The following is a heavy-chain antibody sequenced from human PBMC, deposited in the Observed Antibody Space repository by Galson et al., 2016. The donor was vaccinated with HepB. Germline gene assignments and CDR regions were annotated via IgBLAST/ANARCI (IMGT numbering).Heavy chain of an antibody. V-gene: IGHV4-4*07. D-gene: IGHD1-26*01. CDR3: ARDGTDGMDA. Sequence: LSLTCIVSGGSVSRYYWGWIRQPAGKGLEWIGRVSTTETTNYNPSLKSRVTLSVDPPKNQFSLNLRSVTDADTAVYFCARDGTDGMDAWGQGTTVTVP. J-gene: IGHJ6*02. CDR2: VSTTETT. CDR1: GGSVSRYY.